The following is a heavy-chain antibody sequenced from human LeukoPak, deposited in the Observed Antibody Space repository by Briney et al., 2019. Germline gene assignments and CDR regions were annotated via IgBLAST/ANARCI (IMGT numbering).Heavy chain of an antibody. CDR2: INHSGST. Sequence: SETLSLTCAVYGGSFSGYYWSWIRQPPGKGLEWIGEINHSGSTNYNPSLKSRVTISVDTSKNQFSLKLSSVTAADTAVYYRARGLGFYGSGSPTTNPWGQGTLVTVSS. V-gene: IGHV4-34*01. D-gene: IGHD3-10*01. CDR3: ARGLGFYGSGSPTTNP. CDR1: GGSFSGYY. J-gene: IGHJ5*02.